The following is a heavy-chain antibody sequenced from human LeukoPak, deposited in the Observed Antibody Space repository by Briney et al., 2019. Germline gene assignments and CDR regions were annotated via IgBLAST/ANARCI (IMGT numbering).Heavy chain of an antibody. CDR2: IYPGDSDT. Sequence: GESLKISCKGSGYSFTSYWIGWVRQMPGKGLEWMGIIYPGDSDTRYSPSFQGQVTISADKSISTAYLQWSSLKASDTAMYYCARLYGMVGVPAGFDYWGQGTLVTVSS. D-gene: IGHD2-2*01. J-gene: IGHJ4*02. CDR1: GYSFTSYW. V-gene: IGHV5-51*01. CDR3: ARLYGMVGVPAGFDY.